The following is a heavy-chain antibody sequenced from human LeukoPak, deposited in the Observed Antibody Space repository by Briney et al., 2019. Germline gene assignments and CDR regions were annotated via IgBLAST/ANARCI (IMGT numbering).Heavy chain of an antibody. CDR3: ARAAHYDILTGYYSPHFDY. CDR2: IYHSGST. D-gene: IGHD3-9*01. Sequence: SETLSLTCTVSGYSISSGYHWGWIRQPPGKGLEWIGSIYHSGSTYYNPSLKSRVTISVDTSKNQFSLKLSSVTAADTAVYYCARAAHYDILTGYYSPHFDYWGQGTLVTVSS. V-gene: IGHV4-38-2*02. CDR1: GYSISSGYH. J-gene: IGHJ4*02.